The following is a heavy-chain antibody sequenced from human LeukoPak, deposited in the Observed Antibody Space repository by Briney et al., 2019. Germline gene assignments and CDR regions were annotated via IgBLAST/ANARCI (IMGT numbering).Heavy chain of an antibody. J-gene: IGHJ6*02. CDR3: AREDRNYYDSSGYYGLNYYYYYSMDV. CDR1: GGSLSGYY. D-gene: IGHD3-22*01. Sequence: PETLSLTCAVYGGSLSGYYWRWIRQPPGKGREWLGEIHNSGSTNYNPSLKSGVTISVDTSKNQFSLTLSSVTAADMAVYYCAREDRNYYDSSGYYGLNYYYYYSMDVWGQGTTVTVSS. V-gene: IGHV4-34*01. CDR2: IHNSGST.